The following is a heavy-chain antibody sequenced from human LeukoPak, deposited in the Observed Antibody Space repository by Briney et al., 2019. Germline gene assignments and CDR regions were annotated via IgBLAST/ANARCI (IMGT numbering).Heavy chain of an antibody. CDR1: GFTFSTYG. D-gene: IGHD3-22*01. Sequence: GGSLRLSCAASGFTFSTYGMHWVRQAPGKGLEWVSYISSSSSTIYYADSVKGRFTISRDNAKNSLYLQMNSLRAEDTAVYYCARGSTYYDSSGQVPFDYWGQGTLVTVSS. CDR2: ISSSSSTI. J-gene: IGHJ4*02. CDR3: ARGSTYYDSSGQVPFDY. V-gene: IGHV3-48*01.